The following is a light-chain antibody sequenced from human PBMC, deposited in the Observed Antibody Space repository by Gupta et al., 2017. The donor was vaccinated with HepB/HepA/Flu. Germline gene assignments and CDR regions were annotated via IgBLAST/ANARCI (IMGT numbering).Light chain of an antibody. CDR2: DNN. CDR1: SSNIGKNY. CDR3: GTWDSSLSAVV. J-gene: IGLJ3*02. Sequence: QSVLTQPPSVSAAPGQKVTLSCPGSSSNIGKNYVSWYRQLPGTAPKLLIYDNNKRPSGIPDRFSGSKSGTSGTLGITGLQTGDEADYYCGTWDSSLSAVVFGGGTKVTVL. V-gene: IGLV1-51*01.